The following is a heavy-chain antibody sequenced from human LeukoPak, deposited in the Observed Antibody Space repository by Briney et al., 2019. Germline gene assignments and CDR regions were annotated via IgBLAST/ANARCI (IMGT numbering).Heavy chain of an antibody. J-gene: IGHJ4*02. V-gene: IGHV1-69*04. CDR3: ARDSGSYYASY. CDR1: GGTFSSYT. D-gene: IGHD1-26*01. CDR2: IIPILGIA. Sequence: PVKVSCKASGGTFSSYTISWVRQAPGQGLEWMGRIIPILGIANYAQKFQGRVTITADKSTSTAYMELSSLRSEDTAVYYCARDSGSYYASYWGQGTLVTVSS.